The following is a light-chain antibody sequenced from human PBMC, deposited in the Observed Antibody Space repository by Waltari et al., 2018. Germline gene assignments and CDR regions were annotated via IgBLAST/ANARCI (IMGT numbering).Light chain of an antibody. CDR2: GAS. J-gene: IGKJ2*01. Sequence: EIVLTQSPGTLSLSPGERATLPCRASQSVSSSYLAWYQQKPGQAPRLLIYGASSRATGIPDRFSGSGSGTDFTLTISRLEPEDFAVYYCQQYGSSPLYTFGQGTKQEIK. CDR3: QQYGSSPLYT. V-gene: IGKV3-20*01. CDR1: QSVSSSY.